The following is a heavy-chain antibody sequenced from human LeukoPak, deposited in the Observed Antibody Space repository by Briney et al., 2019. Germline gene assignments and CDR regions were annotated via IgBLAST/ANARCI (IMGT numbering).Heavy chain of an antibody. CDR3: ARGISYYRVFDP. D-gene: IGHD4-11*01. J-gene: IGHJ5*02. CDR2: ISGGGDYT. CDR1: GFTLNYYA. Sequence: GGSLRLSCAASGFTLNYYAMTWGRQAPGKGVEWVSGISGGGDYTYYADSVKGRFTISRDNSKNPLYLQMNSLRVEDTALYYCARGISYYRVFDPWGQGTLVTVSS. V-gene: IGHV3-23*01.